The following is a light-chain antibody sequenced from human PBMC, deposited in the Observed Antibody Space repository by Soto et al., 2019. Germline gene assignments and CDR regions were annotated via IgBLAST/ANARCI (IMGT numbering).Light chain of an antibody. CDR2: GVS. Sequence: EIVMTQSPATLSVSPGERATLYCRASQSVSSNLAWYQQKPGQAPRLLIYGVSTRATGIPARFSGSGSGTEFTLTISSLQSEDFAVYYCQQYNSWPPITFGQGTRLEIK. CDR1: QSVSSN. J-gene: IGKJ5*01. CDR3: QQYNSWPPIT. V-gene: IGKV3-15*01.